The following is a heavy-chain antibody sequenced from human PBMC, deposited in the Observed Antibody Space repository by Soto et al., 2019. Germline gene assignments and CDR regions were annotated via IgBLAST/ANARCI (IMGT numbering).Heavy chain of an antibody. CDR1: GGSISSYY. D-gene: IGHD5-18*01. V-gene: IGHV4-59*01. J-gene: IGHJ4*02. CDR2: IYYSGST. Sequence: PSETLSLTCIVSGGSISSYYWSWIRQPPGKGLEWIGYIYYSGSTNYNPSLKSRVTISVDTSKNQFSLKLSSVTAADTAVYCCARVNSYGSRYFDYWGQGTLVTVSS. CDR3: ARVNSYGSRYFDY.